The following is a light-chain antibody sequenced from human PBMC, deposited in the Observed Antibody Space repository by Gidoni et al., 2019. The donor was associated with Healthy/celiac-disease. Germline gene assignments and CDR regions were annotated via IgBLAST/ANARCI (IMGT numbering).Light chain of an antibody. CDR1: SSNIGSNY. V-gene: IGLV1-47*01. J-gene: IGLJ2*01. Sequence: QSVLTQPPSASGTPGQTVPISCSVSSSNIGSNYVYWYQQLPGTAPKLLIYRNNQRPSGVPDRFSGSKSGTSASLAISVLRSEDEADYYCAAWDDSLSGVVFGGGTKLTVL. CDR3: AAWDDSLSGVV. CDR2: RNN.